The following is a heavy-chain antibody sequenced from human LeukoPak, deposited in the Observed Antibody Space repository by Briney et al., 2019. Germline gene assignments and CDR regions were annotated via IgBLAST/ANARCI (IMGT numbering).Heavy chain of an antibody. CDR3: AGGRGWVFDG. V-gene: IGHV3-7*03. J-gene: IGHJ4*02. CDR2: IKQDGSEK. CDR1: GFIFSSYW. D-gene: IGHD6-19*01. Sequence: GGSLRLSCAASGFIFSSYWMSWVRQAPGKGLEWVAYIKQDGSEKYYMDSVRGRFTISRDNAQNLLYLQMSSLRAEDTAVYYCAGGRGWVFDGWGQGTLVTVSS.